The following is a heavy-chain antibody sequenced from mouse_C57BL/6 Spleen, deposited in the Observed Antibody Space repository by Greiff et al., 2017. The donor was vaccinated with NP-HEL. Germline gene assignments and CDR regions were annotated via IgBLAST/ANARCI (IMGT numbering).Heavy chain of an antibody. J-gene: IGHJ4*01. V-gene: IGHV2-5*01. D-gene: IGHD1-1*01. CDR2: IWRGGST. CDR1: GFSLTSYG. Sequence: VQLQQSGPGLVQPSQSPSITCTVSGFSLTSYGVHWVRQSPGKGLEWLGVIWRGGSTDYNAAFMSRLSITKDNSKSQVFFKMNSLQADDTAIYYCAENGVLPRENAMDYWGQGTSVTVSS. CDR3: AENGVLPRENAMDY.